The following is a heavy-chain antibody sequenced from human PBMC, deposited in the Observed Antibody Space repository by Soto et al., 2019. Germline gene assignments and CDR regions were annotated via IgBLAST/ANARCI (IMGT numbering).Heavy chain of an antibody. Sequence: QVQLQESGPGLVKPSETLSLTCTVSGGSISSYYWSWIRQPPGKGLEWIGYIYYSGSTNYNPSLKSRVTIAVDTSKNQFSLKLSSVTAADTAVYYCARVNGDYYYYYYYMDVWGKGTTFTVSS. D-gene: IGHD4-17*01. CDR1: GGSISSYY. CDR3: ARVNGDYYYYYYYMDV. J-gene: IGHJ6*03. CDR2: IYYSGST. V-gene: IGHV4-59*01.